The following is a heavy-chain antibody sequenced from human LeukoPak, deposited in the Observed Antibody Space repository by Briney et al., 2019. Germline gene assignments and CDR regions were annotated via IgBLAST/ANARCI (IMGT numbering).Heavy chain of an antibody. CDR1: GTAISSYF. D-gene: IGHD3-16*01. CDR3: VGGRTARYYDH. V-gene: IGHV4-4*09. CDR2: FYHNGGP. J-gene: IGHJ4*02. Sequence: SSETLSLTCSISGTAISSYFWNWIRQSPAKGLEWPGFFYHNGGPKYNPSLRGRVTISVDSSQRKVSLQVTSVTAADTAIYYCVGGRTARYYDHWGQGTLVAVST.